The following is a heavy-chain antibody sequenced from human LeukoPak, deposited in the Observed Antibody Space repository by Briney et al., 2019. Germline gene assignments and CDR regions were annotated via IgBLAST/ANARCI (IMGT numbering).Heavy chain of an antibody. CDR2: IYSSGST. V-gene: IGHV4-39*01. J-gene: IGHJ3*01. CDR1: GGSISSTTNY. D-gene: IGHD2-15*01. Sequence: PSETLSLTCTVSGGSISSTTNYWGWVRQPPGKGLGWIGSIYSSGSTYYNPSLKSRVTISVDTSKNQFSLRLSSVTAADSAVYYCARQKDRYDAFDVWGQGTMVTVSS. CDR3: ARQKDRYDAFDV.